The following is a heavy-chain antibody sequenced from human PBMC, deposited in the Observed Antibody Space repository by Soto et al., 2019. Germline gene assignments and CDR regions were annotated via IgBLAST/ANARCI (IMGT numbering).Heavy chain of an antibody. CDR3: ARGLGYCNVGSCSGAFDM. V-gene: IGHV3-21*01. CDR2: ISGSRRYI. CDR1: GLSFSSDS. D-gene: IGHD2-15*01. J-gene: IGHJ3*02. Sequence: EVQLVESGGGLVKPGGSLRLSCTASGLSFSSDSMNWVRQAPGKGMEWVSSISGSRRYIYYADSVKGRFTISRDNAKTSVYLQVNSLRAEDTAVYYCARGLGYCNVGSCSGAFDMWGQGTMVTVSS.